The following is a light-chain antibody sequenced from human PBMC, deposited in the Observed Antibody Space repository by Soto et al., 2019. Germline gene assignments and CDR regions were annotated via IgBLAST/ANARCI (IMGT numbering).Light chain of an antibody. CDR1: QSVSSY. J-gene: IGKJ1*01. CDR2: GVS. V-gene: IGKV3-15*01. CDR3: QHYNSWPPWT. Sequence: EIVLTQSPATLSLSPGERATLSCRASQSVSSYLAWYQQKPGQAPRLLIYGVSTRTAGLPARFSGSGSGTDFTLTISSVQSEDFAVYYCQHYNSWPPWTFGQGTKVDIK.